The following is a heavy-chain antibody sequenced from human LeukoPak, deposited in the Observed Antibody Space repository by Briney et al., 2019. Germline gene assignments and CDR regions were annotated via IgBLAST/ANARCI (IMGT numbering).Heavy chain of an antibody. J-gene: IGHJ4*02. CDR3: AKDSGDHFDY. V-gene: IGHV4-4*07. CDR2: FYTSGST. D-gene: IGHD7-27*01. Sequence: SETLSLTCTVSGGSISSSYWSWIRQPAGKGLEWIGRFYTSGSTNYNPSLKSRVTMSVDTSENQFSLKVSSVTAADTAVYYCAKDSGDHFDYWGQGTLVTVSS. CDR1: GGSISSSY.